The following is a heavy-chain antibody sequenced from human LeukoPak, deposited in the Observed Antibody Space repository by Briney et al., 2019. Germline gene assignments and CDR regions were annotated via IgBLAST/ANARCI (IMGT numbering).Heavy chain of an antibody. CDR2: FDPEDGET. Sequence: ASVKVSCKVSGYTLTELSMNWVRQAPGKGLEWMGGFDPEDGETIYAQKFQGRVTMTEDTSTDTAYMELSSLRSEDTAVYYCATPLLSYSSGWYYFDYWGQGTLVTVSS. J-gene: IGHJ4*02. CDR3: ATPLLSYSSGWYYFDY. D-gene: IGHD6-19*01. CDR1: GYTLTELS. V-gene: IGHV1-24*01.